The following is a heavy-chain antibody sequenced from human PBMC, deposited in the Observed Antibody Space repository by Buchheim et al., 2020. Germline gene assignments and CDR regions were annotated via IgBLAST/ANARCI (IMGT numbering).Heavy chain of an antibody. D-gene: IGHD3-16*02. CDR2: VYYSGSS. V-gene: IGHV4-59*01. Sequence: QVQLQESGPGLVKPSETLSLTCTVSGGSISSSYWSWIRQPPGRGLEWIGSVYYSGSSKYNPSLKSRLTMPLDTSKRQLSLNLNAVTAADTAVYYCARAKKVVIPGDWGQGTL. CDR1: GGSISSSY. J-gene: IGHJ4*02. CDR3: ARAKKVVIPGD.